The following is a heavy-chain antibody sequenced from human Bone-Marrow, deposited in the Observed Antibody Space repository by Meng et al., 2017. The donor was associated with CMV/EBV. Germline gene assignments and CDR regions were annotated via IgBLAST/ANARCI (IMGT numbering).Heavy chain of an antibody. CDR1: FTSCA. V-gene: IGHV7-4-1*01. J-gene: IGHJ5*02. D-gene: IGHD3-9*01. Sequence: FTSCAMNWVRQAPGQGLEWMGWINTNTGNPTYAQGFTGRFVFSLDTSVSTAYLQICSLKAEDTAVYYCASGSYDILTGYPGGGWFDPWGQGTLVTVSS. CDR3: ASGSYDILTGYPGGGWFDP. CDR2: INTNTGNP.